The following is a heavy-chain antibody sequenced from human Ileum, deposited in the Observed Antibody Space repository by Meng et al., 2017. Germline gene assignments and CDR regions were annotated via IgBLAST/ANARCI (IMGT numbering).Heavy chain of an antibody. J-gene: IGHJ4*02. CDR1: GFTFSTYS. D-gene: IGHD3/OR15-3a*01. V-gene: IGHV3-74*01. CDR2: IKPDGRTT. Sequence: GESLKISCAASGFTFSTYSMHWVRQAPGKGLVWVSQIKPDGRTTAYAGSVKGRFTISRDNAKSTLYLEMNSLRAEDAAVYYCARDWDWVVWDYWGQGTLVTVSS. CDR3: ARDWDWVVWDY.